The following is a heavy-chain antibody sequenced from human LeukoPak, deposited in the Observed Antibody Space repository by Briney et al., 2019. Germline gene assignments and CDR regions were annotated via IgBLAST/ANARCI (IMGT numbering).Heavy chain of an antibody. J-gene: IGHJ4*02. CDR3: ARAALRTPLTYFDY. V-gene: IGHV4-59*12. CDR2: FHDGGST. Sequence: SETLSLTCTVSGGSISSYYWSWIRQPPGKGLEWIGFFHDGGSTNYNPSFKSRVTISVDTSKNQFSLKLSSVTAADTAVYYCARAALRTPLTYFDYWGQGTLVTVSS. CDR1: GGSISSYY. D-gene: IGHD5-12*01.